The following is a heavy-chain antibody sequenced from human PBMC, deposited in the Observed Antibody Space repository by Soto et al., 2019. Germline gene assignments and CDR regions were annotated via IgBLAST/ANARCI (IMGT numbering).Heavy chain of an antibody. CDR1: GYTFTSYD. CDR3: KRSIKYDAYTRRFDP. J-gene: IGHJ5*02. Sequence: QVQLVQSGAEVKKPGASVKVSCKASGYTFTSYDINWVRQATGQGLEYLGWMNPNSGNTAYVQKFQGRVTMTWDTAISPPSMELSSLRSEDTAVYFCKRSIKYDAYTRRFDPWGQGTLVTVSS. D-gene: IGHD3-3*01. V-gene: IGHV1-8*01. CDR2: MNPNSGNT.